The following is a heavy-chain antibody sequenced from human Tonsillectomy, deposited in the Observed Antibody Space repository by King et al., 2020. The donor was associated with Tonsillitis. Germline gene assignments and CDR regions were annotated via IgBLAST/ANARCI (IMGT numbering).Heavy chain of an antibody. CDR2: ISNDGNNK. CDR3: AKLADYDPDDAFDI. CDR1: GFTFSGYG. V-gene: IGHV3-30*18. J-gene: IGHJ3*02. Sequence: VQLVESGGGVVQPGRSLRLSCAASGFTFSGYGIHWVRQAPGKGLEWVAFISNDGNNKYYADSVKGRFTISRDNSKNTLYLQMNSLRAEDTAVYYCAKLADYDPDDAFDIWGQGTMVTVSS. D-gene: IGHD4-17*01.